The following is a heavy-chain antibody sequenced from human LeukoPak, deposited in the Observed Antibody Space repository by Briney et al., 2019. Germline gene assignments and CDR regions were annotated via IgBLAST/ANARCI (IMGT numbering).Heavy chain of an antibody. D-gene: IGHD2-15*01. V-gene: IGHV4-34*01. J-gene: IGHJ4*02. CDR1: GGSFSGYY. Sequence: SETLSLTCGVFGGSFSGYYWTWLGQPPGKGGEGIGQMNHRGSAHYNPSLRSPLTISVDTSKTQFSLKLTSVTAADTAVYYCARDKFCSDTGSCNIGLFDFWGQGALVTVSS. CDR2: MNHRGSA. CDR3: ARDKFCSDTGSCNIGLFDF.